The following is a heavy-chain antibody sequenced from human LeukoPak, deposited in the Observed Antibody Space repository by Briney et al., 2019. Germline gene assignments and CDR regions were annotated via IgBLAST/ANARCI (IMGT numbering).Heavy chain of an antibody. J-gene: IGHJ4*02. CDR3: ARALVVVAANYYFDY. D-gene: IGHD2-15*01. V-gene: IGHV1-69*05. Sequence: SVKVSCKASGGTFSSYAISWVRQAPGQGLEWMGRIIPIFGTANYAQKFQGRVTITTDESTSTAYMELSSLRSEDTAVYYCARALVVVAANYYFDYWGQGTLVTVSS. CDR2: IIPIFGTA. CDR1: GGTFSSYA.